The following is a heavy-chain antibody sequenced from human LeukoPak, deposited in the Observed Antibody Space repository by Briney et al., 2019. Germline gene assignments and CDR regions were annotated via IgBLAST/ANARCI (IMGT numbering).Heavy chain of an antibody. CDR2: ISGSGDST. V-gene: IGHV3-23*01. Sequence: GGSLRLSCVASGFTFSMSWVRQAPGKGLEWVSAISGSGDSTYYADSVKGRFTISRDNSKNTLYLQMNSLRVEDTAVYYCAKDRGIISDYWGQGTLVTVSS. CDR3: AKDRGIISDY. CDR1: GFTFS. D-gene: IGHD3-10*01. J-gene: IGHJ4*02.